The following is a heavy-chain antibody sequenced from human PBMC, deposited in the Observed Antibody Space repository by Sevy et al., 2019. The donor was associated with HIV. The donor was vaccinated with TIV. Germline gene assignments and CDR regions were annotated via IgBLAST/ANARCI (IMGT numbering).Heavy chain of an antibody. CDR2: IIPIFGTA. Sequence: ASVKVSCKASGGTFSSYAISWVRQAPGQGLEWMGGIIPIFGTANYAQKFQGRVTITVDESTSTAYMELSSLRSEDTAVYYCARDRLGYYGSGSYYNGDAFDIWGQGTMVTVSS. CDR1: GGTFSSYA. D-gene: IGHD3-10*01. V-gene: IGHV1-69*13. CDR3: ARDRLGYYGSGSYYNGDAFDI. J-gene: IGHJ3*02.